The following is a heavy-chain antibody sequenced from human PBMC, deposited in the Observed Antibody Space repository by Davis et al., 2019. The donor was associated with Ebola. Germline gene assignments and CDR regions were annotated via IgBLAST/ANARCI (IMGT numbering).Heavy chain of an antibody. V-gene: IGHV3-30-3*01. Sequence: GESLKISCAASGFTFSSYAMHWVRQAPGKGLEWVAVISYDGSNKYYADSAKGRFTISRDNSKNTLYLQMNSLRAEDTAVYYCARDTFGAVAGIFDYWGQGTLVTVSS. CDR3: ARDTFGAVAGIFDY. J-gene: IGHJ4*02. CDR1: GFTFSSYA. CDR2: ISYDGSNK. D-gene: IGHD6-19*01.